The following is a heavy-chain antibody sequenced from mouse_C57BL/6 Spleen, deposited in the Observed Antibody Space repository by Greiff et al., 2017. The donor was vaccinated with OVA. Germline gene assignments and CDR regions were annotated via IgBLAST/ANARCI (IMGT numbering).Heavy chain of an antibody. D-gene: IGHD2-4*01. CDR1: GYTFTDYY. CDR2: INPNNGGT. CDR3: ARSGYDYDERSDD. J-gene: IGHJ2*01. V-gene: IGHV1-26*01. Sequence: EVQLQQSGPELVKPGASVKISCKASGYTFTDYYMNWVKQSPGKSLEWIGDINPNNGGTSYNQKFKGKATLTVDKSSSTAYMELRSLTSEDSAVYYCARSGYDYDERSDDWGQGTTLTVSS.